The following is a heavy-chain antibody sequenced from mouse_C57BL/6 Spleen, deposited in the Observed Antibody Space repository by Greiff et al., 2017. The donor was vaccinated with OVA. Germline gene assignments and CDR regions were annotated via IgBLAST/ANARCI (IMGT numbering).Heavy chain of an antibody. V-gene: IGHV1-18*01. D-gene: IGHD1-1*01. Sequence: VQLQQSGPELVKPGASVKIPCKASGYTFTDYNMDWVKQSHGKSLEWIGDINPNNGGTIYNQKFKGKATLTVDKSSSTAYMELRSLTSEDTAVYYCARSPSYGSSYPFDYWGQGTTLTVSS. CDR1: GYTFTDYN. J-gene: IGHJ2*01. CDR3: ARSPSYGSSYPFDY. CDR2: INPNNGGT.